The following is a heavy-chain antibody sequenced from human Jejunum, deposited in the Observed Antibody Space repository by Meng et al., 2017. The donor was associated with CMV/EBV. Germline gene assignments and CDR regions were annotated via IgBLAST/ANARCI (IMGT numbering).Heavy chain of an antibody. CDR3: ASPSVSRLYGMDV. CDR2: ISGSGNTI. Sequence: SGSTFTTYELYWVRQATGKGLEWISSISGSGNTIYYADSVRGRFTMSRDNAKKSLFLQMNSLRAEDTAVYYCASPSVSRLYGMDVWGQGTTVTVSS. V-gene: IGHV3-48*03. D-gene: IGHD5/OR15-5a*01. CDR1: GSTFTTYE. J-gene: IGHJ6*02.